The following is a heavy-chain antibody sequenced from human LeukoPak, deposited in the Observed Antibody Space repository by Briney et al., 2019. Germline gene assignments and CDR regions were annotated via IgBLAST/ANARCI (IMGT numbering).Heavy chain of an antibody. Sequence: GGSLRLSCAASGFTFSSYGMHWVRQAPGKGLEWVSYISSSGSTIYYADSVKGRFTISRDNAKNSLYLQMNSLRAEDTAVYYCARERLYYYDSSAFDYWGQGTLVTVSS. CDR3: ARERLYYYDSSAFDY. D-gene: IGHD3-22*01. CDR1: GFTFSSYG. J-gene: IGHJ4*02. CDR2: ISSSGSTI. V-gene: IGHV3-48*04.